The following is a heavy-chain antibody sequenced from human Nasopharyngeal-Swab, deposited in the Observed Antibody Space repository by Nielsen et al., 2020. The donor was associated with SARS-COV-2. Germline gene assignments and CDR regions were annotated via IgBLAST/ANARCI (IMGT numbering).Heavy chain of an antibody. CDR1: GFTFSDSW. J-gene: IGHJ4*02. D-gene: IGHD7-27*01. CDR2: INSDGSRT. Sequence: GGSLRLSCEVPGFTFSDSWMHWVRQAPGKGLVWVSRINSDGSRTGYADAVKGRFTISRDNSKNTIYLQMNSLRAEDTAVYFCARDFDKTGDWGQGTLVTVSS. V-gene: IGHV3-74*01. CDR3: ARDFDKTGD.